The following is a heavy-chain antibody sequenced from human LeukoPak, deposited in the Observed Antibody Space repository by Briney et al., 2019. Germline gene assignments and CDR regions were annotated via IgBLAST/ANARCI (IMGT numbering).Heavy chain of an antibody. D-gene: IGHD3-16*01. Sequence: GGSLRLSCAASGFTVSSNYMSWVRQAPGKGLEWVSVIYSGGSTDYADSVKGRFTISRDNSKDTLYLQMSSLRVEDTAAYYCARYLGGRNAFDIWGQGTMVTVSS. CDR2: IYSGGST. J-gene: IGHJ3*02. CDR3: ARYLGGRNAFDI. CDR1: GFTVSSNY. V-gene: IGHV3-53*01.